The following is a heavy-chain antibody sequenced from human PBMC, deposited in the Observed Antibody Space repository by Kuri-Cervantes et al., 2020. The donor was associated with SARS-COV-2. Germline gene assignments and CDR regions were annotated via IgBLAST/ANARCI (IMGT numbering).Heavy chain of an antibody. CDR1: GGTFSSYA. CDR2: IIPIFGTA. V-gene: IGHV1-69*06. CDR3: AGSRWLQLDYYYYYGMDV. Sequence: SVKVSCKASGGTFSSYAISWVRQAPGQGLEWMGGIIPIFGTANYAQKFQGRVTITADKSTGTAYMELSSLRSEDTAVYYCAGSRWLQLDYYYYYGMDVWGQGTTVTVSS. D-gene: IGHD5-24*01. J-gene: IGHJ6*02.